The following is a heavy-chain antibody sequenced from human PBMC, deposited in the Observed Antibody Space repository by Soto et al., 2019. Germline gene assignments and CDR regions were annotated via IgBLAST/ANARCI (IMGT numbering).Heavy chain of an antibody. CDR1: GFTFSSCG. V-gene: IGHV3-30*18. Sequence: QVQLVESGGGVVQPGRSLRLSCAASGFTFSSCGMHWVRQAPGKGLEWVAVISDDGSNEYYADSVKGRFTLSRDNSRNTLYLQMNSLRTDDTAVYYCAKVLLDDFWSGYYRGIQHWGQGTLVTVS. D-gene: IGHD3-3*01. CDR3: AKVLLDDFWSGYYRGIQH. J-gene: IGHJ1*01. CDR2: ISDDGSNE.